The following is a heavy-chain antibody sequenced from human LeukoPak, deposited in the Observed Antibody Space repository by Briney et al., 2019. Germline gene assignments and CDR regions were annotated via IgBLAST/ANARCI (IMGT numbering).Heavy chain of an antibody. D-gene: IGHD6-19*01. Sequence: GGSLRLSCAASGFTFSAYNRNWGRRTPGGGLGWGSSITTSSSYIFYADSVRRPFTISRDNAANSLYLQMNSLTDEDTAVYYCARDPYSGGYGAYYYYYMDVWGKGTTVTVSS. CDR2: ITTSSSYI. CDR3: ARDPYSGGYGAYYYYYMDV. CDR1: GFTFSAYN. V-gene: IGHV3-21*01. J-gene: IGHJ6*03.